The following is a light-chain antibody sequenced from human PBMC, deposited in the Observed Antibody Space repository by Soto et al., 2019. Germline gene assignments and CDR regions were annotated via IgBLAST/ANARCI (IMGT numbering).Light chain of an antibody. CDR3: QQSYSTPPT. J-gene: IGKJ2*01. CDR1: QSIRTS. CDR2: GGL. Sequence: EIQMTQSPSSLSASVGDRVTITCRASQSIRTSLNWYQQKPAKAPTLLIYGGLSLQIGAPSRFSGSGSGTDFTLTISNLQPEDFAVYYCQQSYSTPPTFGQGTKVEIK. V-gene: IGKV1-39*01.